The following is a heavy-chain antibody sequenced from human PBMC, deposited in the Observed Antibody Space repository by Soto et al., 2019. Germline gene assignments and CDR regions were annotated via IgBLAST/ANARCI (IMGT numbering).Heavy chain of an antibody. J-gene: IGHJ4*02. D-gene: IGHD5-18*01. V-gene: IGHV4-4*08. CDR1: GGSISSYY. CDR3: AREGRQLSLDY. Sequence: LALTCTVSGGSISSYYWSWIRQPPGKGLEWIGYIYTSGSTNYNPSLKSRVTMSVDTSKNQFSLKLSSVTAADTAVYYCAREGRQLSLDYWGQGTLVTVSS. CDR2: IYTSGST.